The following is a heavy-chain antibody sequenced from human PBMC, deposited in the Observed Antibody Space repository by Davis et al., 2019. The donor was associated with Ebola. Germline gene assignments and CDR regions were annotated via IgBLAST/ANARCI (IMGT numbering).Heavy chain of an antibody. CDR3: ARRGYSALD. D-gene: IGHD5-12*01. CDR2: IKQDGSEK. V-gene: IGHV3-7*03. Sequence: GGSLRLSCAASGFTFSSYWMSWVRQAPGKGPEWVAIIKQDGSEKYYVDSVKGRFTISRDNAKNSLFMQMNSLRAEETAVYYCARRGYSALDWGQGTLVTVSS. J-gene: IGHJ4*02. CDR1: GFTFSSYW.